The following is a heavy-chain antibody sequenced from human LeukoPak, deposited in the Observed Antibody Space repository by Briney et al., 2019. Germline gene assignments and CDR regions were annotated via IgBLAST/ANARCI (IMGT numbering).Heavy chain of an antibody. CDR1: GVSSSSSY. V-gene: IGHV4-59*08. CDR2: IFYTGDS. Sequence: KSSETLSLTCTVSGVSSSSSYWSWIRQPPGKGLEWIGYIFYTGDSNHNPSFKSRVSISLDTSKDQISLKLSSVTAADTAVYYCARHRFASPLDSWGQGTLVTVS. D-gene: IGHD2-21*01. CDR3: ARHRFASPLDS. J-gene: IGHJ4*02.